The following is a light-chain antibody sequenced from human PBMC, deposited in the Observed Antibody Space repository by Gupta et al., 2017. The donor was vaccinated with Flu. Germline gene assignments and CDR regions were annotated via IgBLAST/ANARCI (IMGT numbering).Light chain of an antibody. CDR2: EVS. CDR1: SSDVGTYNY. J-gene: IGLJ2*01. Sequence: QSALTQPPSASGSPGQSVTISCTGSSSDVGTYNYVSWYQQHPGKAPKRLISEVSKRPSGVPDRFSGSKSGNTASLTVSGLQAEDEADYYCSSYAGSSNLVFGGGTRVTVL. CDR3: SSYAGSSNLV. V-gene: IGLV2-8*01.